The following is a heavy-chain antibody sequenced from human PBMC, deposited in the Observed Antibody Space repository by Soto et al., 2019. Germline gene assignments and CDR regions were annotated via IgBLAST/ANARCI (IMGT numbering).Heavy chain of an antibody. Sequence: QVQLVQSGAEVKKPGSSVKVSCKASGGIFSSYAISWVRQAPGQGLEWMGGIIPIFGTANYAQKFQGRVTITADESTSTAYMELSSLRSEDTAVYYCARDSKLCSGGSCYLFDYWGQGTLVTVSS. V-gene: IGHV1-69*01. CDR3: ARDSKLCSGGSCYLFDY. J-gene: IGHJ4*02. CDR2: IIPIFGTA. D-gene: IGHD2-15*01. CDR1: GGIFSSYA.